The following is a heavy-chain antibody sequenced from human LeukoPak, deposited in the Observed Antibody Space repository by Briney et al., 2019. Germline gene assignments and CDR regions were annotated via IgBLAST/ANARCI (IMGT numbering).Heavy chain of an antibody. D-gene: IGHD2-15*01. CDR1: GYIFTGYY. Sequence: ASVKVSCKASGYIFTGYYMHWVRQAPGQGLEWMGWLNPNSGNTEYAQKFQGRVTMTRDTSISTAYMELSRLRSDDTAVHYCARANRVVAADYYYYYMEVWGKGTAVTVS. J-gene: IGHJ6*03. CDR3: ARANRVVAADYYYYYMEV. V-gene: IGHV1-2*02. CDR2: LNPNSGNT.